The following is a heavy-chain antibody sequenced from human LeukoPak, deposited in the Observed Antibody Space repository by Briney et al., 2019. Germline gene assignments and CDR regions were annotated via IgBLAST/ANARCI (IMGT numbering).Heavy chain of an antibody. J-gene: IGHJ4*02. V-gene: IGHV4-30-4*08. D-gene: IGHD2-21*01. CDR3: AREWDCGGDCYSFDY. CDR2: IYYSGST. CDR1: GGSISSGDYY. Sequence: PSGTLSLTCTVSGGSISSGDYYWSWIRQPPGKGLEWIGYIYYSGSTYYNPSLKSRVTISVDTSKNQFSLKLSSVTAADTAVYYCAREWDCGGDCYSFDYWGQGTLVTVSS.